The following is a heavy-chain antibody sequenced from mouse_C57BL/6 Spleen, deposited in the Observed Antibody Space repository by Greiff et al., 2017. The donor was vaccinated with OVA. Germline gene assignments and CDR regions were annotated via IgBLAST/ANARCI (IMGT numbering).Heavy chain of an antibody. CDR1: GYTFTSYW. V-gene: IGHV1-55*01. Sequence: VQLQQPGAELVKPGASVKMSCKASGYTFTSYWITWVKQRPGQGLEWIGDIYPGSGSTNYNEKFKSKATLTVDTSSSTAYMQLSSLTSEDSAVYYCAKPPYGYAWYFDVWGTGTTVTVSS. CDR3: AKPPYGYAWYFDV. D-gene: IGHD2-2*01. J-gene: IGHJ1*03. CDR2: IYPGSGST.